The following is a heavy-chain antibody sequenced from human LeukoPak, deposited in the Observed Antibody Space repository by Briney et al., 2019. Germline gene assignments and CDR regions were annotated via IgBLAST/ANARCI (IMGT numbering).Heavy chain of an antibody. D-gene: IGHD6-13*01. Sequence: SETLSLTCTVSGGSISSYYWSWIRQPPGKGLEWIGNIDYSGRTIYNPALKSRVTVSVDTSKNQFSLKLSSVTAADTAVYYCARYDAAAGTDAFDIWGQGTMVTVSS. V-gene: IGHV4-59*01. CDR2: IDYSGRT. J-gene: IGHJ3*02. CDR3: ARYDAAAGTDAFDI. CDR1: GGSISSYY.